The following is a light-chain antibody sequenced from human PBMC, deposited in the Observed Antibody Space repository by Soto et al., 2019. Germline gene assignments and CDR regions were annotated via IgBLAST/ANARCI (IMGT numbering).Light chain of an antibody. J-gene: IGKJ2*01. CDR1: QDITNY. CDR2: DAS. V-gene: IGKV1-33*01. CDR3: QQYANLPNT. Sequence: DIQMTQSPSSLSASVGDRVTITCQASQDITNYLNRYQQKPGKAPKLLIYDASNLETGVPSRFSGSASGTDFSFTISSLQPEDFATYYCQQYANLPNTFGRGTKLEIK.